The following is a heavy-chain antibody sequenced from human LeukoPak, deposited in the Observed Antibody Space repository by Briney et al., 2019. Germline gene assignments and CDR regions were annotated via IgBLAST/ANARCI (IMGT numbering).Heavy chain of an antibody. J-gene: IGHJ4*02. CDR2: TSASGGST. CDR3: AKSVGTYCFDH. V-gene: IGHV3-23*01. D-gene: IGHD7-27*01. Sequence: GGSLRLSCAASGFTFSSSAMSWVRQVPGKGLEWVSGTSASGGSTSYADSVKGRFTISRDNSKNTLYLQMNSLRAEDTAVYYCAKSVGTYCFDHWGQGALVTVSS. CDR1: GFTFSSSA.